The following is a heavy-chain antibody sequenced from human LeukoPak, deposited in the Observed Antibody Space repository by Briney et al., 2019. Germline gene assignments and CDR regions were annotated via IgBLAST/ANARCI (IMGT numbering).Heavy chain of an antibody. CDR1: GFTFSSFT. D-gene: IGHD5-12*01. Sequence: PGGSLRLSCAASGFTFSSFTMHWVRQAPGKGLEWVSSISSGSGYIYYAGSVKGRFTISRDNAKNSLSLQMNSLRAEDTAVYYCARELYSGYGRFDYWGQGTLVTVSS. V-gene: IGHV3-21*01. J-gene: IGHJ4*02. CDR3: ARELYSGYGRFDY. CDR2: ISSGSGYI.